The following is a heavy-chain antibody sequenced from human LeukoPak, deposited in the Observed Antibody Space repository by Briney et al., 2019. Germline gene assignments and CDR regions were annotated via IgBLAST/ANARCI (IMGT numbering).Heavy chain of an antibody. CDR1: EYSFSTYW. Sequence: GESLKISCKSSEYSFSTYWICWVRQMPGKGLEYMGITNPAKSDTRYSPSFQGQISISVDKSTNTAYLQWGSLRASDTAIYYCARLLGLKIVTPDDEAFDIWGQGTMVIVSS. CDR3: ARLLGLKIVTPDDEAFDI. V-gene: IGHV5-51*01. D-gene: IGHD2/OR15-2a*01. J-gene: IGHJ3*02. CDR2: TNPAKSDT.